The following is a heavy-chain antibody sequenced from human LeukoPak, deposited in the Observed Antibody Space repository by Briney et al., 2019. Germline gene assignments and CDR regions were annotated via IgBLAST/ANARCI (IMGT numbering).Heavy chain of an antibody. D-gene: IGHD6-13*01. CDR1: GFTFSSYS. Sequence: GGSLRLSCAASGFTFSSYSMNWVRQAPGKGLEWVSSISSSSSYIYYAESVKGRFTISRDNAKNSLYLQMNSLRAEDTAVYSCARGIAAAGRYYYYGMDVWGQGTTVTVSS. V-gene: IGHV3-21*01. CDR2: ISSSSSYI. CDR3: ARGIAAAGRYYYYGMDV. J-gene: IGHJ6*02.